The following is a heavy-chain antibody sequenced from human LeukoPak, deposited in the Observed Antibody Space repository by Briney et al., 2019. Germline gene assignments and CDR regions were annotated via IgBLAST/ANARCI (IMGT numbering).Heavy chain of an antibody. J-gene: IGHJ6*03. CDR3: VRGVTYYYFWSGHPPGSYYMDV. Sequence: SETLSLTCAVSGYSISSGYYWGWIRQPPGKGLEWSGSIHNSGSTYYTPSLKSRVTITVDSSKNQFSLKLSSVTAADTAVYSSVRGVTYYYFWSGHPPGSYYMDVWGKGTTVSVSS. V-gene: IGHV4-38-2*01. CDR2: IHNSGST. D-gene: IGHD3-3*01. CDR1: GYSISSGYY.